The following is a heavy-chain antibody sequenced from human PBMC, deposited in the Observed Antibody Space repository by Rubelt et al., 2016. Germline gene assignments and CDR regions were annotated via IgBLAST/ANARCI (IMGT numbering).Heavy chain of an antibody. V-gene: IGHV4-34*01. D-gene: IGHD3-10*01. CDR1: GGSFSGYY. J-gene: IGHJ5*02. Sequence: QVQLQQWGAGLLKPSETLSLTCAVYGGSFSGYYWSWIRQPPGKGLEWIGEINHSESTNYNPSLKRRVTSVEDTSKNQFSLKLGSVTAADTAVYYCARAGGRRQYNWFDPWGQGTLVTVSS. CDR2: INHSEST. CDR3: ARAGGRRQYNWFDP.